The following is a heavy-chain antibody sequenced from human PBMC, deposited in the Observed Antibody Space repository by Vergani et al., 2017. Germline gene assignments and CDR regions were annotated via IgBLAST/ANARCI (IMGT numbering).Heavy chain of an antibody. V-gene: IGHV1-8*02. J-gene: IGHJ5*02. CDR1: GYSFTSFE. D-gene: IGHD2-2*02. Sequence: QVQLVQSGAEVKKPGASVKVSCKASGYSFTSFEINWVRQATGQGLEWMGWMSPNSANTGYTQKFQGRVTMTRYTSITTAYMELSSLRYEDTAAYYCARPLGGGTSDYIWVIPHTGSSPGAREGYTPYRFDPWGQGTLVTVSS. CDR3: ARPLGGGTSDYIWVIPHTGSSPGAREGYTPYRFDP. CDR2: MSPNSANT.